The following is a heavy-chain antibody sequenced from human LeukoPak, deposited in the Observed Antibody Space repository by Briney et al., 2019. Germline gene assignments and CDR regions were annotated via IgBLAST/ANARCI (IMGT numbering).Heavy chain of an antibody. V-gene: IGHV3-23*01. CDR3: AKGGYFDFEN. D-gene: IGHD3-9*01. CDR2: ISRSGST. CDR1: GFTFSTYD. Sequence: GGSLRLSCAASGFTFSTYDMQWVRQAPGMGLEWVSGISRSGSTYYTDSVKGRFTISRDSSKNTLDLQMNSLRAEDTAVYYCAKGGYFDFENWGQGTMVTVSS. J-gene: IGHJ3*01.